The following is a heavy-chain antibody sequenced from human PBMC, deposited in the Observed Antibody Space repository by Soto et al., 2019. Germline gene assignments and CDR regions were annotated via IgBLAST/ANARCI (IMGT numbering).Heavy chain of an antibody. J-gene: IGHJ6*02. CDR3: ARVGVYYYGSGSYYDYYDMDV. CDR2: ISAYNGNT. CDR1: GYTFTSYG. V-gene: IGHV1-18*04. Sequence: GASVKVSCKASGYTFTSYGISWVRQAPGQGLEWMGWISAYNGNTNYAQKLQGRVTMTTDTSTSTAYMELRSLRSDDTAVYYCARVGVYYYGSGSYYDYYDMDVWGQGTTVTVSS. D-gene: IGHD3-10*01.